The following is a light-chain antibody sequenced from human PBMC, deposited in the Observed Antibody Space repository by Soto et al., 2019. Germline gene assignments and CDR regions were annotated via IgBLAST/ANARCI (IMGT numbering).Light chain of an antibody. CDR2: EGN. CDR1: SSDVGTYNL. J-gene: IGLJ2*01. V-gene: IGLV2-23*01. CDR3: CSYAPSRTLL. Sequence: QSALTQPASVSGSPGESITISCTGTSSDVGTYNLVTWYQQHPGRVPKLILYEGNKRPSGVSSRFSASKSGNTASLTISGLQAEDEADYFCCSYAPSRTLLFGGGPQLTVL.